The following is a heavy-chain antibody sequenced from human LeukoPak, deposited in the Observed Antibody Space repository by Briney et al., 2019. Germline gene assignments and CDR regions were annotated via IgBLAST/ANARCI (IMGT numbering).Heavy chain of an antibody. Sequence: GGSLRLSCAASGFTFSSYSMNWVRQAPGKGLEWVAVIWYDGSNKYYADSVKGRFTISRDNSKNTLYLQMNSLRAEDTAVYYCARAKLRGRSGWYPYYFDYWGQGTLVTVSS. J-gene: IGHJ4*02. D-gene: IGHD6-19*01. V-gene: IGHV3-33*08. CDR3: ARAKLRGRSGWYPYYFDY. CDR1: GFTFSSYS. CDR2: IWYDGSNK.